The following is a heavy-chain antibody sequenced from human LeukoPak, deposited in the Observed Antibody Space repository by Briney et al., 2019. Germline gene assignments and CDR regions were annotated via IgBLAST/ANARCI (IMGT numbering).Heavy chain of an antibody. V-gene: IGHV4-34*01. D-gene: IGHD6-13*01. J-gene: IGHJ4*02. CDR1: GGSFSGYY. CDR2: INRSGST. Sequence: PSETLSLTCAVYGGSFSGYYWSWIRQPPGKGLEWIGEINRSGSTNYNPSLKSRVTISVDMSKNQFSLKLRSVTAADTAVYYCARGRRGYSSSWYDYWGQGTLVTVPS. CDR3: ARGRRGYSSSWYDY.